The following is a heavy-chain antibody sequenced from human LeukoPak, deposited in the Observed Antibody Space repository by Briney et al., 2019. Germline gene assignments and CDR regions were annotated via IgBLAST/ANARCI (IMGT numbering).Heavy chain of an antibody. D-gene: IGHD5-12*01. V-gene: IGHV3-7*03. CDR1: GFTFSNYW. CDR3: ARDSDSGYGPFAS. J-gene: IGHJ4*02. Sequence: GGSLRLSCAASGFTFSNYWMNWVRQAPGKGLEWVANIKQDGSEIQYVDSVKGRFTVSRDNAKNSLYLQMNSLRAEDTAVYYCARDSDSGYGPFASWGQGTLVTVSS. CDR2: IKQDGSEI.